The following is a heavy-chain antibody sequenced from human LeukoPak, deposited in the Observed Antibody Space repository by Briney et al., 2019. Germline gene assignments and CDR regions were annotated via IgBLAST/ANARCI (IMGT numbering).Heavy chain of an antibody. J-gene: IGHJ3*02. CDR3: QKAYSSSSARDAFDI. V-gene: IGHV3-23*01. D-gene: IGHD6-6*01. CDR1: GFTFSSYA. CDR2: ISGSGGST. Sequence: GGSLRLSCAASGFTFSSYAMSWVRQAPGKGLEWVSAISGSGGSTYYADSVKGRFTISRDNSKNTLYLQMNSLRAEDTAVYYCQKAYSSSSARDAFDIWGQGTMVTVSS.